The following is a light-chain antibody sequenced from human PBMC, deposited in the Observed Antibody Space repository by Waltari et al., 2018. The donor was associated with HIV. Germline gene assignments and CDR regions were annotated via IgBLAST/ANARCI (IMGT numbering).Light chain of an antibody. CDR2: EVS. J-gene: IGLJ1*01. CDR3: CSYAGSSTLNYI. Sequence: QSALTQSASVSGSPGQSITISCTGTSSDVGTYNLVSWYQHHPGKAPKLMIYEVSKRPSGISNRFSGSKSGNTASLTISGLQAEDEADYYCCSYAGSSTLNYIFGTGTKVTVL. V-gene: IGLV2-23*02. CDR1: SSDVGTYNL.